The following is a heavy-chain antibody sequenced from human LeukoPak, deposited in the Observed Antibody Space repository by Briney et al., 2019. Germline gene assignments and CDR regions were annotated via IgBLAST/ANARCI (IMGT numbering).Heavy chain of an antibody. CDR1: RFTFSSYA. D-gene: IGHD1-26*01. CDR3: AKDDSGSYYPYYYYMDV. V-gene: IGHV3-23*01. CDR2: ISATDGSA. J-gene: IGHJ6*03. Sequence: PGGSLRLSCAASRFTFSSYAMSWVRQAPGKGLEWVSVISATDGSAYYADSVKGRFTISRDNSKNTLYLQMNSLRAEDTAVYYCAKDDSGSYYPYYYYMDVWGKGTTVTISS.